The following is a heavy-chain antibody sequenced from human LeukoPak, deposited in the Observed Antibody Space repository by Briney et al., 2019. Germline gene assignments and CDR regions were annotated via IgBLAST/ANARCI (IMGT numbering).Heavy chain of an antibody. J-gene: IGHJ4*02. Sequence: GGSLRLSXAASGFTFSSYSMNWVRQALGKGLERVSSISSSSSYIYYADSVKGRFTISRDNAKNSLYLQMNSLRAEDTAVYYCARDPSAFDYWGPGTLVTVSS. CDR3: ARDPSAFDY. V-gene: IGHV3-21*01. CDR1: GFTFSSYS. CDR2: ISSSSSYI.